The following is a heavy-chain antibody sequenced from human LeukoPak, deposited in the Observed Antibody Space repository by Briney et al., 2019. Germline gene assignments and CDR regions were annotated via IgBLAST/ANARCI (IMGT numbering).Heavy chain of an antibody. Sequence: ASVKVSCKASGGTFSRYAINWVRQAPGQGLEWMGWISAYNGNTNYAQKLQGRVTMTTDTSTSTAYMELRSLRSDDTAVYYCARERPAATNWFDPWGQGTLVTVSS. CDR3: ARERPAATNWFDP. D-gene: IGHD2-2*01. CDR2: ISAYNGNT. J-gene: IGHJ5*02. CDR1: GGTFSRYA. V-gene: IGHV1-18*01.